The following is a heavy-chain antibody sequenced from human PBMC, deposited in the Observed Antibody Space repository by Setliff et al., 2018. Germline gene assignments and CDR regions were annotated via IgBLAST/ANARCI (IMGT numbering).Heavy chain of an antibody. Sequence: ASVKVSCKASGYTFTSYGFSWVRQAPGQGLEWMGWISVYNGKTKYAQKFQGRVTMTTDTSTRTAYMEVTSLRTEDTALYYCVKDRGRAMVINLDYWGQGTLVTVSS. J-gene: IGHJ4*02. CDR2: ISVYNGKT. D-gene: IGHD5-18*01. CDR3: VKDRGRAMVINLDY. V-gene: IGHV1-18*01. CDR1: GYTFTSYG.